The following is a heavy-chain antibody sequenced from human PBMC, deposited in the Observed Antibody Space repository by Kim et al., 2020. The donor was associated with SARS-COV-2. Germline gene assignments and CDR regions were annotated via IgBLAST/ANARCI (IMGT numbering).Heavy chain of an antibody. J-gene: IGHJ3*02. CDR3: ARASLTMIIVVGAFDI. V-gene: IGHV4-31*03. Sequence: SETLSLTCTVSGGSISSGGYHWSWIRQHPGKGLEWIGYIYYSGTTYYNPSLKSRVTISVDTSKNQFSLKLSSVTAADTAVYYCARASLTMIIVVGAFDIWGQGTMVTVSS. CDR1: GGSISSGGYH. D-gene: IGHD3-22*01. CDR2: IYYSGTT.